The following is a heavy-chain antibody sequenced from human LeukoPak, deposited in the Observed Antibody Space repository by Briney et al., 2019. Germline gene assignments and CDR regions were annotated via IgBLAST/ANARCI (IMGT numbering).Heavy chain of an antibody. V-gene: IGHV1-46*01. CDR3: AKDSLQRAVATNLFDF. D-gene: IGHD4-11*01. Sequence: ASVKVSCKAFGYTFTGYWMHWVRQAPGQGPEWMGVISPSGGSTIYAQKFKGRVTLTRDMSTSTDYLELSSLRPEDTAVYYCAKDSLQRAVATNLFDFWGQGTLVTVSS. CDR2: ISPSGGST. J-gene: IGHJ4*02. CDR1: GYTFTGYW.